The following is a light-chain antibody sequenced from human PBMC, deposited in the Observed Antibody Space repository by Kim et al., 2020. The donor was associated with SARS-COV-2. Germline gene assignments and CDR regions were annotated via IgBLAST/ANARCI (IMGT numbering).Light chain of an antibody. CDR2: SDS. J-gene: IGLJ2*01. CDR3: QAWNGNSVV. Sequence: SVAPGETARMTGGGNIVGGKSVHWYRQRPGRAPVVVMYSDSDRPSDIPERFSGSTSGNTATLTISSVEAGDEADYSCQAWNGNSVVFGGGTQLTVL. V-gene: IGLV3-21*04. CDR1: IVGGKS.